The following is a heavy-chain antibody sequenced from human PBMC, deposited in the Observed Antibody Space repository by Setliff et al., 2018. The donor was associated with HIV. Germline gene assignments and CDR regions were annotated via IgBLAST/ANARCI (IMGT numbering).Heavy chain of an antibody. CDR2: IRYDGSNK. Sequence: SLRLSCAASGFSFSNSWMTWVRQAPGKGLEWVAFIRYDGSNKYYADSVKGRFTISRDNSKNTLYLQMNSLRAEDTAVYYCAKDRYYDSSGSPFDYWGQGTLVTVSS. V-gene: IGHV3-30*02. CDR1: GFSFSNSW. CDR3: AKDRYYDSSGSPFDY. D-gene: IGHD3-22*01. J-gene: IGHJ4*02.